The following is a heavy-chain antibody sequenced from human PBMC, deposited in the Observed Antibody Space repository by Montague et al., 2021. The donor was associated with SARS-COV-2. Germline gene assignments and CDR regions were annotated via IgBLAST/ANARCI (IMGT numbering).Heavy chain of an antibody. V-gene: IGHV4-61*02. CDR1: GGSISTGSYY. CDR2: IYTSGST. Sequence: TLSLTCTVSGGSISTGSYYWSWIRQPAGKGLEWIGRIYTSGSTNYSPSLKSRVTISVDTSKSQFSLKLSSVTAADTAVYYCARGPHYDILTSYYKDGMDVWGQGTTVTVSS. CDR3: ARGPHYDILTSYYKDGMDV. D-gene: IGHD3-9*01. J-gene: IGHJ6*02.